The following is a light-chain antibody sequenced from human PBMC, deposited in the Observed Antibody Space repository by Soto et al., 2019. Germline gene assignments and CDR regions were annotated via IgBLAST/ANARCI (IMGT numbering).Light chain of an antibody. CDR2: DVT. CDR3: TSYTSSSSYG. CDR1: SSDVGGYNF. J-gene: IGLJ1*01. Sequence: QPVLTQPAYVSGSPGQSITINYSGTSSDVGGYNFVSWFQQHPDKVPKLLIYDVTNRPSGISNRFSGSKSGNTASLTISGLQAEDEADYYCTSYTSSSSYGFGTGTKVTVL. V-gene: IGLV2-14*01.